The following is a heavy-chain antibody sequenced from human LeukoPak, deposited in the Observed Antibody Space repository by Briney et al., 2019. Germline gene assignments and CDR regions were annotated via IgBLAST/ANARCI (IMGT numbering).Heavy chain of an antibody. Sequence: NAGGSLRLSCAASGFTFSSYSMNWVRQAPGKGLEWVSSISSSSSYIYYADSVKGRFTISRDNAKNSLYLQMNSLRAEDTAVYYCARVSKSVGATIHFDYWGQGTLVTVSS. CDR2: ISSSSSYI. CDR1: GFTFSSYS. CDR3: ARVSKSVGATIHFDY. J-gene: IGHJ4*02. V-gene: IGHV3-21*01. D-gene: IGHD1-26*01.